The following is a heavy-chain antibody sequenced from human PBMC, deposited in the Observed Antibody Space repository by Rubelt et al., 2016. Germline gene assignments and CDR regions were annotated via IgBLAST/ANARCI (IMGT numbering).Heavy chain of an antibody. CDR1: GGSISSYY. CDR2: IYYSGST. V-gene: IGHV4-59*08. D-gene: IGHD5/OR15-5a*01. Sequence: QVQLQESGPGLVKPSETLSLTCTVSGGSISSYYWSWIRQPPGKGLEWIGYIYYSGSTNYNPSLKSRVTISVDKSKNQFSLKLRSATAADTGIYYWARHLCSVSRWFDPWGQGTQVTVSS. J-gene: IGHJ5*02. CDR3: ARHLCSVSRWFDP.